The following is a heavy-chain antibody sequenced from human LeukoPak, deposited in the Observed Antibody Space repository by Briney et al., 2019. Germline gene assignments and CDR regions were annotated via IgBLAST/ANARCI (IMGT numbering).Heavy chain of an antibody. CDR2: ISSSSSTI. CDR3: AREAIVATAIGYFDY. D-gene: IGHD5-12*01. Sequence: GGSLRLSCAASGFTLSDYYMSWLRQAPGRGLEWVSYISSSSSTIYNADSVRGRFTISRDNAKNSLYLQMNSLRAEDTAVYYCAREAIVATAIGYFDYWGQGALVTVSS. V-gene: IGHV3-11*04. J-gene: IGHJ4*02. CDR1: GFTLSDYY.